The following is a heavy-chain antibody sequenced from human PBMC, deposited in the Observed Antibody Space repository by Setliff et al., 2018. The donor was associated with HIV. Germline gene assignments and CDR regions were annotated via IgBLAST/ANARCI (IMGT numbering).Heavy chain of an antibody. CDR3: ARIPRRGRYCSGGSCYSRYGMDV. V-gene: IGHV4-34*01. Sequence: SETLSLTCAVYGGSFSGYYWSWIRQPPGKGLEWIGEINHSGSTNYNPSLKSRVTISVDTSKNQFSLKLSSVTAADTAVYYCARIPRRGRYCSGGSCYSRYGMDVWGQGTTVT. CDR1: GGSFSGYY. CDR2: INHSGST. D-gene: IGHD2-15*01. J-gene: IGHJ6*02.